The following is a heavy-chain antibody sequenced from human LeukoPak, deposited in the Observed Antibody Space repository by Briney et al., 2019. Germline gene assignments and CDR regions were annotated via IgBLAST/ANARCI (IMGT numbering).Heavy chain of an antibody. V-gene: IGHV3-23*01. CDR2: LSDTGDSR. Sequence: PGGSLRLSCAASGFTLSKHPMYWVRQAPGKGLEWVSSLSDTGDSRHYAGSVKGRFTISRDSARSALYLQMNSLRAEDTAVYYCAKGDCASGSCYFDDWGQGSQVTVSS. J-gene: IGHJ4*02. CDR3: AKGDCASGSCYFDD. D-gene: IGHD2-8*01. CDR1: GFTLSKHP.